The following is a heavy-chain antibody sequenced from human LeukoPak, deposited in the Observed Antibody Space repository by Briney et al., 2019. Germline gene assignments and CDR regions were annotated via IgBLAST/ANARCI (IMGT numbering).Heavy chain of an antibody. CDR2: IYYSGST. Sequence: SETLSLTCTVSGGSISSYYWSWIRQPPGKGLEWIGYIYYSGSTNYNPSLKSRVTISVDTSKNQFSLKLSSVTAADTAVYYCARQRFNGDYVSWGQGTLVTVSS. J-gene: IGHJ5*02. CDR3: ARQRFNGDYVS. CDR1: GGSISSYY. V-gene: IGHV4-59*08. D-gene: IGHD4-17*01.